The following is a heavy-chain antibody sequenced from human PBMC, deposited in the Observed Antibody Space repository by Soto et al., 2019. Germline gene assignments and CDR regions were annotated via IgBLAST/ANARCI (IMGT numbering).Heavy chain of an antibody. J-gene: IGHJ4*02. Sequence: GGSLRLSCTASGFTFSSYAMHWVRQAPGKGLEWVAVISYDGSNKYYADSVKGRFTISRDNSKNTLYLQMNSLRAEDTAVYYCASPFLGYCSGGSCPDHYFDYWGQGTLVTVSS. CDR3: ASPFLGYCSGGSCPDHYFDY. V-gene: IGHV3-30-3*01. CDR1: GFTFSSYA. D-gene: IGHD2-15*01. CDR2: ISYDGSNK.